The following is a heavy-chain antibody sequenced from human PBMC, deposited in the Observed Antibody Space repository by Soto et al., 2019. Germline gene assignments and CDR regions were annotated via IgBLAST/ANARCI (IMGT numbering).Heavy chain of an antibody. CDR1: GFTFSTYA. CDR2: ISSSAIST. J-gene: IGHJ4*02. Sequence: VQLLESGGGLIQPGGSLRLSCAASGFTFSTYAMNWVRQTPGKGLEGVATISSSAISTNYADSVKGRFTISRDNSKSVLYLRMTSLRTEDTAVYFCARKAYDAVTGHYFDYWGQGTLVRVSS. D-gene: IGHD3-9*01. CDR3: ARKAYDAVTGHYFDY. V-gene: IGHV3-23*01.